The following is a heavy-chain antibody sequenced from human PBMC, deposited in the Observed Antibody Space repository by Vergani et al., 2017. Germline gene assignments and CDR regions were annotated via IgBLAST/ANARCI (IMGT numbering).Heavy chain of an antibody. CDR2: INPNSGGT. V-gene: IGHV1-2*02. J-gene: IGHJ6*02. CDR1: GYTFTGYY. CDR3: ARGPYYYDSSGYYHYYYGMDV. Sequence: QVQLVQSGAEVKKPGASVKVSCKTSGYTFTGYYMHWVRQAPGPGLEWMGWINPNSGGTNYAQKFQGRVTMTRDTSSSTAYMELIRLRSDDTAVYYCARGPYYYDSSGYYHYYYGMDVWGQGTTVTVSS. D-gene: IGHD3-22*01.